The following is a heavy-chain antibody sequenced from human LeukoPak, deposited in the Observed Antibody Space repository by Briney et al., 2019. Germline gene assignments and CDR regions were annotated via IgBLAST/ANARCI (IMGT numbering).Heavy chain of an antibody. CDR2: IFDSGST. D-gene: IGHD3-22*01. Sequence: SETLSLTCTVSGVSIITYYWSWLRQPPGKGLEWWGSIFDSGSTNYNTSLKSRVIMSVDTSKNQFSLKLSSVTAADTAVYYCARGLNYGGSGYYFDSWGPGTLVTVSS. J-gene: IGHJ4*02. V-gene: IGHV4-59*12. CDR1: GVSIITYY. CDR3: ARGLNYGGSGYYFDS.